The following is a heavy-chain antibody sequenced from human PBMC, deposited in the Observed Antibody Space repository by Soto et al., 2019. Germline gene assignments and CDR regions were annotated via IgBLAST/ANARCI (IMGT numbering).Heavy chain of an antibody. CDR1: GGTFSSSS. D-gene: IGHD3-16*01. V-gene: IGHV1-69*01. CDR2: IIHIFGTA. J-gene: IGHJ2*01. Sequence: QVQLVQSGAEVKKPGSSVKVSCKASGGTFSSSSINWVRQAPGQGLEWMGGIIHIFGTANYAQKFQGRVTLTADESTSTAHMELSSLRNEDTAVYYCARPFQSWPGGWYFDLWGRGTLVTVSS. CDR3: ARPFQSWPGGWYFDL.